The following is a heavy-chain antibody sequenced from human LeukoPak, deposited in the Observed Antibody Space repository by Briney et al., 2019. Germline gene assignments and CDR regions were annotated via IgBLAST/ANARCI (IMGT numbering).Heavy chain of an antibody. CDR2: ISPRGEIK. D-gene: IGHD3-10*01. Sequence: PGGSLRLSCAASGFIFRNYGMNWVRQAPGKGLEWVSGISPRGEIKYYADSVKGRFTISRDNSKNTLYLQMNSLRTEDTAVYYCARVLSGRGSLYSYYYYMDVWGKGTTVTISS. CDR3: ARVLSGRGSLYSYYYYMDV. V-gene: IGHV3-23*01. CDR1: GFIFRNYG. J-gene: IGHJ6*03.